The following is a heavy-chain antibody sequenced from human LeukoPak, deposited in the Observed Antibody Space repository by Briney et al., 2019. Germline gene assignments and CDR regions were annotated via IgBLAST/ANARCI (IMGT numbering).Heavy chain of an antibody. CDR1: GFTFRSYT. CDR2: IKKDGSEK. D-gene: IGHD3-3*01. J-gene: IGHJ4*02. Sequence: GGSLRLSCAASGFTFRSYTMSWVRQAPGKGLEWVANIKKDGSEKYYVDSVRGRFTISRDNAKNSLYLQMNSLRAEDTAVYYCARGMPAGYYDFWSGYPYYFDYWGQGTLVTVSS. V-gene: IGHV3-7*01. CDR3: ARGMPAGYYDFWSGYPYYFDY.